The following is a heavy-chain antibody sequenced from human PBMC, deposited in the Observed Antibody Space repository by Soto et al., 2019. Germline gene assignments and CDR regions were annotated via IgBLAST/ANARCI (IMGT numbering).Heavy chain of an antibody. J-gene: IGHJ4*02. Sequence: EAQLLESGGSLVQPGGSLRLSCAASGFSVSSYAMTWVRQAPGKGLEWVSMISGAGDRTYYADSVKGRFTISRDNSKNTLYLKMNSLRAEDTAVYHCAKATRGPLSSRRSDANHLDSWGQGTLVTVSS. CDR2: ISGAGDRT. CDR1: GFSVSSYA. D-gene: IGHD6-13*01. CDR3: AKATRGPLSSRRSDANHLDS. V-gene: IGHV3-23*01.